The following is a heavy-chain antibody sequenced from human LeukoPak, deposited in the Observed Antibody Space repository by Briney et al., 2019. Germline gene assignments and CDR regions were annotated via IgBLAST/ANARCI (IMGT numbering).Heavy chain of an antibody. J-gene: IGHJ6*02. V-gene: IGHV1-3*01. CDR2: INAGNGNT. CDR3: ARGNYAPGYYYYGMDV. D-gene: IGHD4-11*01. Sequence: ASVKVSCKASGYTFTSYAMHWVRQAPGQRLEWMGWINAGNGNTKYSQKFQGRVTITRDTSASTAYMELSSLRSEDTAVYYCARGNYAPGYYYYGMDVWGQGTTVTVSS. CDR1: GYTFTSYA.